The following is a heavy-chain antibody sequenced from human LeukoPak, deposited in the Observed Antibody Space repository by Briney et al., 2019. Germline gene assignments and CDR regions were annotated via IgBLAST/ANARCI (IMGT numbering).Heavy chain of an antibody. J-gene: IGHJ4*02. Sequence: AETLSLTCQVSGGSIRNSNYYWAWIRQPPGKGLEWIGSIYYTGSTYYNPSLKSRVTISVDTSKKQFSLKLTSLTPADTAVYYCAARIAVAESDYWGQGTLVTVSS. CDR1: GGSIRNSNYY. V-gene: IGHV4-39*01. D-gene: IGHD6-19*01. CDR2: IYYTGST. CDR3: AARIAVAESDY.